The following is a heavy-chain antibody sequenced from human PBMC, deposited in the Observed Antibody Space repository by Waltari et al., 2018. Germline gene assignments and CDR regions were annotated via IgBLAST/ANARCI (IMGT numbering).Heavy chain of an antibody. D-gene: IGHD5-18*01. V-gene: IGHV1-69*01. Sequence: QVQLVQSGAEVKKPGSSVKVSCKASGGTFSSYAISWVRQAPGQGLEWMGGIIPSFGKAKDGQEVQGRGTITADESKSTAYMELSSLRSEDTAVYYCARSPPGYSYGYDYFDYWGQGTLVTVSS. J-gene: IGHJ4*02. CDR1: GGTFSSYA. CDR2: IIPSFGKA. CDR3: ARSPPGYSYGYDYFDY.